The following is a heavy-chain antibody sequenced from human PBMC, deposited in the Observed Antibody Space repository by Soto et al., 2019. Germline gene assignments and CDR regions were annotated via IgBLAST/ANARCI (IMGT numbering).Heavy chain of an antibody. J-gene: IGHJ4*02. CDR1: GFTFSSYS. CDR3: ASVFLETGDYRNYYFDY. Sequence: GGSLRLSCAASGFTFSSYSMNWVRQAPGKGLEWVSSISSSSSYIYYADSVKGRFTISRDNAKNSLYLQMNSLRAEDTPVYYCASVFLETGDYRNYYFDYWGQGTLVTVSS. CDR2: ISSSSSYI. D-gene: IGHD4-4*01. V-gene: IGHV3-21*01.